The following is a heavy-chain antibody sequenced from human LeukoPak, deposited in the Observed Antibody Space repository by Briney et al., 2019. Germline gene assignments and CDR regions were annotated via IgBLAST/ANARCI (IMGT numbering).Heavy chain of an antibody. CDR1: GFTFSSYW. V-gene: IGHV3-7*01. Sequence: GGSLSLSLVSSGFTFSSYWLAWARPAPGKGLEWVATNKQNGKKKYYGDSVKGRFTISKDNAKNLLYLQMNSLRAEDTAVYYCAREDHSKYEYWGQGTPVTVSS. CDR2: NKQNGKKK. CDR3: AREDHSKYEY. D-gene: IGHD4-11*01. J-gene: IGHJ4*02.